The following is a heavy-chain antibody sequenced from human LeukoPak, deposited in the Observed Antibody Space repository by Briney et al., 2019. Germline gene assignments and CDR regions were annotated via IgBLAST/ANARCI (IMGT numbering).Heavy chain of an antibody. V-gene: IGHV3-23*01. Sequence: GGSLRLSFAASGFTFSNAWMSWVRQAPGKGLEWVSAISGSGGSTYYADSVKGRFTISRDNSKNTLYLQMNSLRAEDTAVYYCARVSVVRGAPDYYFDYWGQGTLVTVSS. CDR3: ARVSVVRGAPDYYFDY. D-gene: IGHD3-10*01. CDR1: GFTFSNAW. CDR2: ISGSGGST. J-gene: IGHJ4*02.